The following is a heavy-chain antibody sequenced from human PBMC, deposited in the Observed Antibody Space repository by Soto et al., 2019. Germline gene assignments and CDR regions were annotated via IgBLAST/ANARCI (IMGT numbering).Heavy chain of an antibody. CDR3: ARDAFTQLWSQDYYYGLDV. D-gene: IGHD5-18*01. CDR1: GYTFTVYY. Sequence: ASVKVSCKASGYTFTVYYMNWVRQAPGQGLEWMGRINPNSGGTNYAQKFQGRVTVTRDTSISTVYVELSRLRSDDTAVYYCARDAFTQLWSQDYYYGLDVWGQGTTVTVSS. V-gene: IGHV1-2*02. J-gene: IGHJ6*02. CDR2: INPNSGGT.